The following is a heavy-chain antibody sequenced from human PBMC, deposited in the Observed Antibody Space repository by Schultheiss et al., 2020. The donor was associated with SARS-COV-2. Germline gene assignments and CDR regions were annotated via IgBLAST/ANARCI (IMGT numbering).Heavy chain of an antibody. D-gene: IGHD2-2*01. CDR2: INHSGST. CDR1: GGSFSGYY. CDR3: ARLLRYCSSTSCSDYYYYMDV. Sequence: SETLSLTCAVYGGSFSGYYWSWIRQTPGKGLEWIGEINHSGSTNYNPSLKSRVTISVDTSKNQFSLKLSSVTAADTAVYYCARLLRYCSSTSCSDYYYYMDVWGKGTTVTVSS. V-gene: IGHV4-34*01. J-gene: IGHJ6*03.